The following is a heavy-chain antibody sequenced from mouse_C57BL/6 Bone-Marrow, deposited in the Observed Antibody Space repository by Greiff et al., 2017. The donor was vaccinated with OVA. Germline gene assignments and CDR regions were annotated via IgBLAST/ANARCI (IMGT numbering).Heavy chain of an antibody. Sequence: QVQLKESGAELVRPGASVTLSCKASGYTFTDYEMHWVKQTPVHGLEWIGAIDPETGGTAYNQKFKGKAILTADKSSSTAYMELRSLTSEDSAVYYCTNYPAWFAYWGQGTLVTVSA. CDR1: GYTFTDYE. CDR3: TNYPAWFAY. D-gene: IGHD5-5*01. CDR2: IDPETGGT. V-gene: IGHV1-15*01. J-gene: IGHJ3*01.